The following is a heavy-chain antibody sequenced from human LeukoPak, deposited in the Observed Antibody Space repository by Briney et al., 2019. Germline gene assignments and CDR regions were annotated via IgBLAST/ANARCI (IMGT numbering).Heavy chain of an antibody. CDR3: AASYRGVVPAALDY. CDR1: GYIFTYYG. D-gene: IGHD2-2*01. J-gene: IGHJ4*02. Sequence: ASLRVCCKASGYIFTYYGISWVREARGRGLEWMGWINPNSGGTNYAQKFQGRVTMTRDTSISTAYMELSRLRSDDTAVYYCAASYRGVVPAALDYWGQGTLVTVSS. CDR2: INPNSGGT. V-gene: IGHV1-2*02.